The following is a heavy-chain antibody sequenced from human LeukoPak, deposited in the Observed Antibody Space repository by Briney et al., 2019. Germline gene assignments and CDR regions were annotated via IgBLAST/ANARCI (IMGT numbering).Heavy chain of an antibody. D-gene: IGHD4-23*01. CDR3: ATLTTVVTAYYFDH. CDR1: GGSISSGDYY. J-gene: IGHJ4*02. Sequence: PSETLSLTCTVSGGSISSGDYYWSWIRQPPGKGLEWIGYIYYSGSTYYNPSLKSRVTISVDTSMSQFSLKLTSVTAADTAVYYCATLTTVVTAYYFDHWGQGTLVTVSS. CDR2: IYYSGST. V-gene: IGHV4-30-4*01.